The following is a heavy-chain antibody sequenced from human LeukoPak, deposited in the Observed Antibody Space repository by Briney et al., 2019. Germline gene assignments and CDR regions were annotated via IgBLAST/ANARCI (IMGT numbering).Heavy chain of an antibody. J-gene: IGHJ4*02. CDR1: GYTFSGYY. CDR2: INPNSGGT. V-gene: IGHV1-2*02. CDR3: ARGGPILEWLPSFDY. D-gene: IGHD3-3*01. Sequence: ASVKVSCKASGYTFSGYYIHWVRQAPGPGLEWMGWINPNSGGTNYAQKFQGRVTMTRDTSITTGYMELSRLISDDTAVYYCARGGPILEWLPSFDYWGQGTLVTVSS.